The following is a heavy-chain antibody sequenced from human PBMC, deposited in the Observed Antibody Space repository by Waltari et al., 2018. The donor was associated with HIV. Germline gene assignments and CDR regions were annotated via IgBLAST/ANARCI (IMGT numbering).Heavy chain of an antibody. V-gene: IGHV4-4*07. CDR3: ARGESYYYDSSGYVLLTL. CDR1: GGSISSYY. D-gene: IGHD3-22*01. CDR2: IYTSGST. Sequence: QVQLQESGPGLVKPSETLSLTCTVSGGSISSYYWSWIRQPAGQGLEWMGRIYTSGSTNYNPSLKSRVTMSVDTSKNQFSLKLSSVTAADTAVYYCARGESYYYDSSGYVLLTLWGQGTLVTVSS. J-gene: IGHJ4*02.